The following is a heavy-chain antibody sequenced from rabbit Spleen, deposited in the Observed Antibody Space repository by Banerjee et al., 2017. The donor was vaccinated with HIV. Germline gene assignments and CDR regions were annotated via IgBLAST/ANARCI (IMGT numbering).Heavy chain of an antibody. D-gene: IGHD2-1*01. J-gene: IGHJ4*01. CDR2: IDVTKNGGT. CDR1: GLDFSINFW. V-gene: IGHV1S45*01. CDR3: ARGSAAMTMVITGFYFNL. Sequence: QEQLVESGGGLVKPGASLTITCKASGLDFSINFWICWVRQAPGKGLEWIACIDVTKNGGTYYTTWAKGRFTISRTSSTTMTLQMTSLTAADTATYFCARGSAAMTMVITGFYFNLWGPGTLVTVS.